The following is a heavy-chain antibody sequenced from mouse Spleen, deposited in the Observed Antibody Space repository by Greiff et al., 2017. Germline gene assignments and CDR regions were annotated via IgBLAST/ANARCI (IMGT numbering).Heavy chain of an antibody. Sequence: VHVKQSGTVLARPGASVKMSCKASGYTFTSYWMHWVKQRPGQGLEWIGAIYPGNSDTSYNQKFKGKAKLTAVTSTSTAYMELSSLTNEDSAVYYCTGYRYDSAMDYWGQGTSVTVSS. V-gene: IGHV1-5*01. D-gene: IGHD2-14*01. CDR2: IYPGNSDT. J-gene: IGHJ4*01. CDR3: TGYRYDSAMDY. CDR1: GYTFTSYW.